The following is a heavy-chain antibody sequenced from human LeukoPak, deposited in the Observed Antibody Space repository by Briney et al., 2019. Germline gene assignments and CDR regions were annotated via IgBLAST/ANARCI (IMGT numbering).Heavy chain of an antibody. J-gene: IGHJ5*02. D-gene: IGHD3-16*01. CDR2: IKSDGSEK. Sequence: AGGSLRLSCAASGFSFGGYWLSWVRQAPGKGLECVASIKSDGSEKYYADSVKGRLTISRDNAKNSLYLQMNSLRAEDTAVYYCGRLTTAYDTVDPWGQGTLVTVSS. CDR1: GFSFGGYW. CDR3: GRLTTAYDTVDP. V-gene: IGHV3-7*05.